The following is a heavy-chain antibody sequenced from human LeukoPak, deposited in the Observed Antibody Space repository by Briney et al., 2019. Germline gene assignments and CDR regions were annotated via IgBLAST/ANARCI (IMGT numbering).Heavy chain of an antibody. D-gene: IGHD1-26*01. J-gene: IGHJ4*02. Sequence: SETLSLTCTVSGYSISSGYYWGWIRQPPGKGLEWIGTIYHSGSTYYNPSLKSRITISVDTSKYQFSLKLSSVTAADTAVYYCARSRLGATRGYFDYWGQGTLVTVSS. CDR2: IYHSGST. CDR1: GYSISSGYY. CDR3: ARSRLGATRGYFDY. V-gene: IGHV4-38-2*02.